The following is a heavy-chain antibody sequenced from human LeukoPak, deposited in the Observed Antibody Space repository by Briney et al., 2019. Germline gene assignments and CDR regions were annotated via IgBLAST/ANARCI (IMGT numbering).Heavy chain of an antibody. CDR2: ISGSGGKT. J-gene: IGHJ4*02. Sequence: GSLRLSCAASGFIFSNHAMTWVRQAPAKGLEWISTISGSGGKTHYADSVKGRFTVSRDNSRNMLFLQINSLRAEDTAVYYCASWAGLNTNTWYFGSFDYWGLGTLITVSS. V-gene: IGHV3-23*01. CDR1: GFIFSNHA. CDR3: ASWAGLNTNTWYFGSFDY. D-gene: IGHD6-13*01.